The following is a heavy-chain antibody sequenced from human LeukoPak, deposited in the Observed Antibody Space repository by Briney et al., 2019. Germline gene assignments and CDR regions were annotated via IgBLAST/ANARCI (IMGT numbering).Heavy chain of an antibody. CDR2: IKQDVSEK. Sequence: GGSLRLSCAASGFTFSSYWMSWVRQAPGKGLEWVANIKQDVSEKYYVDSVKGRFTISSDNVKNSLYLQMNSLRAEDTAVYYCARAHRVETVDTAMVSYWGQGTLVTVSS. CDR1: GFTFSSYW. CDR3: ARAHRVETVDTAMVSY. J-gene: IGHJ4*02. D-gene: IGHD5-18*01. V-gene: IGHV3-7*01.